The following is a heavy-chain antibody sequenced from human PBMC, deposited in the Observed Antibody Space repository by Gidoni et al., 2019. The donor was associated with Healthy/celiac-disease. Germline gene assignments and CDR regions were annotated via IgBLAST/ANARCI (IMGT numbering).Heavy chain of an antibody. D-gene: IGHD5-18*01. CDR3: ASGLQLDTAEFDI. Sequence: QLQLQESGPGLVKPSETLSLTCTVSGGSISSSSYYWGWIRQPPGKGLEWIGSIYYSGSTYYNPSLKSRVTISVDTSKNQFSLKLSSVTAADTAVYYCASGLQLDTAEFDIWVPRDNGHRLF. CDR2: IYYSGST. V-gene: IGHV4-39*07. CDR1: GGSISSSSYY. J-gene: IGHJ3*02.